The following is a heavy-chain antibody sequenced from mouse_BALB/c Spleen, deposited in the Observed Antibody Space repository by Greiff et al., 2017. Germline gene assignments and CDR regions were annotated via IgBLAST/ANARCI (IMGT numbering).Heavy chain of an antibody. CDR2: ISSGSSTI. V-gene: IGHV5-17*02. D-gene: IGHD1-2*01. J-gene: IGHJ3*01. CDR1: GFTFSSFG. Sequence: VQLKESGGGLVQPGGSRKLSCAASGFTFSSFGMHWVRQAPEKGLEWVAYISSGSSTIYYADTVKGRFTISRDNPKNTLFLQMTSLRSEDTAMYYCARSAGAWFAYWGQGTLVTVSA. CDR3: ARSAGAWFAY.